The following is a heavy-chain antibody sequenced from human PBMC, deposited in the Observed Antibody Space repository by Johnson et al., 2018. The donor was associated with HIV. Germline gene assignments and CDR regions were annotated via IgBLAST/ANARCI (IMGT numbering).Heavy chain of an antibody. V-gene: IGHV3-11*04. D-gene: IGHD1-26*01. Sequence: QVQLVESGGGLVKPGGSLRLFCAASGFTFSDYYMNWIRQTPGKGLEWVSYISSGGNTIYYADSVMVRFTISRDNAKNSLYLQINSVRAEDTAVYYCAREAGGSYPDAFDFWGQGTMVTVSS. CDR1: GFTFSDYY. CDR3: AREAGGSYPDAFDF. J-gene: IGHJ3*01. CDR2: ISSGGNTI.